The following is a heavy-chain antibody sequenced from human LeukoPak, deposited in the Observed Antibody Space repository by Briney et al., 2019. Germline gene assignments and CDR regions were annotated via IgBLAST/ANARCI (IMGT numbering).Heavy chain of an antibody. CDR2: IRPDANDG. D-gene: IGHD7-27*01. J-gene: IGHJ4*02. CDR3: ARADWGSIGY. V-gene: IGHV3-7*03. CDR1: GFTFSHYW. Sequence: GRSLRLSCAASGFTFSHYWMTWVRQAPGKGLEWVAIIRPDANDGSYVDSVKGRFTISRDNAKNSLYLQVHSLRAEDTAVYFCARADWGSIGYWGQGALVTVSS.